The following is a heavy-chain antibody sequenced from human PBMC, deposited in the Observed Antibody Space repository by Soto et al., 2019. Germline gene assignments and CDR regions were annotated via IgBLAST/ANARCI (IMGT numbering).Heavy chain of an antibody. CDR3: AREDSIIIPAVSDF. D-gene: IGHD2-2*01. J-gene: IGHJ4*02. V-gene: IGHV3-21*01. CDR2: ISKSDYT. CDR1: GFAFNNYG. Sequence: PGGSLRLSCTVSGFAFNNYGINWVRQAPGKGLEWVSSISKSDYTYYSDSLKGRFTISRDNAKNSASLQMNTLRVEDTAVYYCAREDSIIIPAVSDFWGQGTLVTVSS.